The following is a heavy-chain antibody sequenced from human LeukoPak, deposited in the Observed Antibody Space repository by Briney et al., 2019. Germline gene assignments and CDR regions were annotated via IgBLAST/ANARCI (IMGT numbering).Heavy chain of an antibody. Sequence: SETLSLTCAVYGGSFSGYYWNWIRQPPGKGLEWIGEINHSESTNYNPSLKSRVTISVDTSKNQFSLKLSSVTAADTAVYYCARGRNANYFGSGTYTYWGQGTLVTVSS. CDR1: GGSFSGYY. D-gene: IGHD3-10*01. CDR2: INHSEST. V-gene: IGHV4-34*01. J-gene: IGHJ4*02. CDR3: ARGRNANYFGSGTYTY.